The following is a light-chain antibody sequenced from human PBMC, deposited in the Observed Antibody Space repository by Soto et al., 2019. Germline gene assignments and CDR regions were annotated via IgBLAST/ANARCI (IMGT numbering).Light chain of an antibody. CDR1: SSNIGSNS. CDR2: SNN. CDR3: AAWDDSLNGPV. Sequence: QSVLTQPPSASGTPGQRVTISCFGSSSNIGSNSVNWFQQLPGTAPTVSIYSNNKRPSGVPDRFSGSKFGTSASLAISGLQSEDEAVYYCAAWDDSLNGPVFGGGTKLTVL. V-gene: IGLV1-44*01. J-gene: IGLJ3*02.